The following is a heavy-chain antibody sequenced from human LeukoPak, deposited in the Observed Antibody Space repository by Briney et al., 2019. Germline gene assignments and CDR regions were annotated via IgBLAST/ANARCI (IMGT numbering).Heavy chain of an antibody. D-gene: IGHD3-9*01. Sequence: SETLSLTCAVYGESLSDYYWNWIRQTPGKGLEWIGEIEHAGRSNYSPSLKRRVVMSVDTSKNQFSLKVNSVTAAETGVYYCAREAVRATGSPYFFDSWGHGTLVTVSS. J-gene: IGHJ4*01. CDR3: AREAVRATGSPYFFDS. CDR2: IEHAGRS. V-gene: IGHV4-34*01. CDR1: GESLSDYY.